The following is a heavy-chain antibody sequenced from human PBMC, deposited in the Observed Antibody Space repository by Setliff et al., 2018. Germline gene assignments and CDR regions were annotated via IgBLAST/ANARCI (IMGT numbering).Heavy chain of an antibody. Sequence: PSETLSLTCTVSGDSISSGLYYWTWIRQPAGKGLEWIGHIYTSGSTNYNPSLKSRDTISLETSRNQFSLNMTSMTAADTAVYYCARGGTFRYFDFWGQGAPVTVSS. J-gene: IGHJ4*02. D-gene: IGHD5-12*01. CDR3: ARGGTFRYFDF. CDR2: IYTSGST. CDR1: GDSISSGLYY. V-gene: IGHV4-61*09.